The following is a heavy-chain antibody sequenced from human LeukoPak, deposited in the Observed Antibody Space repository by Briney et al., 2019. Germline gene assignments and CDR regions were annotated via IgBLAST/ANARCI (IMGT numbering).Heavy chain of an antibody. J-gene: IGHJ4*02. V-gene: IGHV5-51*01. CDR3: ARHETGPYFDY. CDR1: GYSFTSYW. Sequence: EALKISCQGSGYSFTSYWIGSVRQMPGNGLEWMGIIYPGDSDLRYSPSFQGQVTISADKSISTAYLQWSSLKASDTAMYYRARHETGPYFDYWGQGTLVTVSS. CDR2: IYPGDSDL. D-gene: IGHD1-1*01.